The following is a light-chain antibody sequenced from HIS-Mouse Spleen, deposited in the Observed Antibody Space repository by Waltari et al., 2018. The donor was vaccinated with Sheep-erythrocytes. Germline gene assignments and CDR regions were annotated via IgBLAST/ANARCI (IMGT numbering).Light chain of an antibody. CDR2: DVS. J-gene: IGLJ1*01. V-gene: IGLV2-11*01. Sequence: QSALTQPRPVSGSPGQPVTISCTGTRSDVGGYNYFSWYQQHPGKAPKLLIYDVSKRPSGVPDRFSGSKSGNTASLTISGLQAEDEADYYCCSYAGSYNHVFATGTKVTVL. CDR3: CSYAGSYNHV. CDR1: RSDVGGYNY.